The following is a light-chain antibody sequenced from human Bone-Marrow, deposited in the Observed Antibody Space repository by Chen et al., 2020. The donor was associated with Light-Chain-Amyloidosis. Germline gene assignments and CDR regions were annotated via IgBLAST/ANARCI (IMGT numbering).Light chain of an antibody. CDR3: ATWDSSLTVWM. CDR1: NSNIGINY. V-gene: IGLV1-51*02. Sequence: QSVLTQPPSVSAAPGQKVTISCSVSNSNIGINYVSWYQQLPGTSPKLLIYENNQRPSGMPDRFSGSKSGTAATRGVAGLQTGDEADYYCATWDSSLTVWMFGGGTKLTVL. J-gene: IGLJ3*02. CDR2: ENN.